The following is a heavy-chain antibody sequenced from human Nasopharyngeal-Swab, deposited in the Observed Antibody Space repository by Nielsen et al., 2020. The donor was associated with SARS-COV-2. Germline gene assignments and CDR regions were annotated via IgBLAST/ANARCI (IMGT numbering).Heavy chain of an antibody. V-gene: IGHV3-48*03. Sequence: GESLKISCAASGFTFSSYEMNWVRQAPGKGLEWASYISSSGSTIYYADSVKGRFTISRDNAKNSLYLQMNSLRAEDTAVYYCARLANDSSGYYYKIWSFGFIGDKYYFDYWGQGTLVTVSS. CDR2: ISSSGSTI. D-gene: IGHD3-22*01. J-gene: IGHJ4*02. CDR1: GFTFSSYE. CDR3: ARLANDSSGYYYKIWSFGFIGDKYYFDY.